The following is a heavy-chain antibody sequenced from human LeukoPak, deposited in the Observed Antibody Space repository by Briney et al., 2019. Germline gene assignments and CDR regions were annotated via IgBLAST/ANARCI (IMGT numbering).Heavy chain of an antibody. CDR3: ARDFGYGDYFFDD. CDR2: LHTSGST. CDR1: GGSISSYY. V-gene: IGHV4-4*07. D-gene: IGHD4-17*01. J-gene: IGHJ4*02. Sequence: SEALSLTCTVSGGSISSYYWSWIRQPAGEGLEWIGRLHTSGSTHYNPSLKSRVTMSVDTSKNQFSLKLSSVTAADTAVYYCARDFGYGDYFFDDWGQGTLVTVSS.